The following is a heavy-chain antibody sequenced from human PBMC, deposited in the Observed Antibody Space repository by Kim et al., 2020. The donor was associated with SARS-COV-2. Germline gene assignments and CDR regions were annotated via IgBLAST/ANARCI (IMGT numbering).Heavy chain of an antibody. CDR2: IYSGGST. CDR1: GFTVSSNY. Sequence: GGSLRLSCAASGFTVSSNYMSWVRQAPGKGLEWVSVIYSGGSTYYADSVKGRFTISRDNSKNTLYLQMNSLRAEDTAVYYCARDPRSRDSNWDDAFDIWGQGTMVTVSS. J-gene: IGHJ3*02. D-gene: IGHD3-22*01. CDR3: ARDPRSRDSNWDDAFDI. V-gene: IGHV3-53*01.